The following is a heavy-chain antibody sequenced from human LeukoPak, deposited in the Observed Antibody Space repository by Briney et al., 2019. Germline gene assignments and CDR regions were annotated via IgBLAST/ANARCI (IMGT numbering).Heavy chain of an antibody. V-gene: IGHV3-30*04. CDR1: GFTFSSYA. D-gene: IGHD1-26*01. J-gene: IGHJ4*02. CDR3: AREGVSGSAYLYNFDY. CDR2: ISYDGSNK. Sequence: PGGSLRLSCAAAGFTFSSYAMHWVRQAPGKGLEWVAVISYDGSNKYYADSVKGRFTISRDNSKNTLYLQMNSLRAEDTAVYYCAREGVSGSAYLYNFDYWGQGTLVTVSS.